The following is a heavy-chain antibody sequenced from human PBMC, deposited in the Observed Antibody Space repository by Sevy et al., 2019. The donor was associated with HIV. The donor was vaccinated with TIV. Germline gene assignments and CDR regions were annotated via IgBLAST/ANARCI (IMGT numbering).Heavy chain of an antibody. J-gene: IGHJ4*02. D-gene: IGHD3-9*01. CDR2: ISGSGGST. Sequence: GGSLRLSCAASGFTFSSYAMSWVRQAPGKGLEWVSAISGSGGSTYYADSVKGRFTISRDNSKNTLYLQMISLRAEDTAVYYCAKASLRITIFFRLASFHYWGQGTLVTVSS. CDR1: GFTFSSYA. V-gene: IGHV3-23*01. CDR3: AKASLRITIFFRLASFHY.